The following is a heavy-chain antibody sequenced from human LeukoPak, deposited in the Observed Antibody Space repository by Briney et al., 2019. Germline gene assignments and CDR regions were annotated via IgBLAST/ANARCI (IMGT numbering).Heavy chain of an antibody. CDR3: AKAPYCTSTSCHFSGYAQRPLDS. Sequence: EWXXGISKDGGSKDYSGSVKGRFTISRDNSKNIMHLQMNSLRAEDTAVYYCAKAPYCTSTSCHFSGYAQRPLDSWGQGILVTVSS. J-gene: IGHJ4*02. V-gene: IGHV3-30*18. D-gene: IGHD2-2*01. CDR2: ISKDGGSK.